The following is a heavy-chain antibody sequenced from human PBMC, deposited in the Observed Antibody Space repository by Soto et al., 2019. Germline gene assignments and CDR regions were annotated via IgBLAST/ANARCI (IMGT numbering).Heavy chain of an antibody. CDR2: INHSGST. V-gene: IGHV4-34*01. Sequence: SETLSLTCAVYGGSFSGYYWSWIRQPPGKGLEWIEEINHSGSTNYNPSLKSRVTISVDTSKNQLSLKLSSVTAADTAVYYCAGTVHYYDSSGEYGMDVWGQGTTVTVSS. CDR3: AGTVHYYDSSGEYGMDV. D-gene: IGHD3-22*01. J-gene: IGHJ6*02. CDR1: GGSFSGYY.